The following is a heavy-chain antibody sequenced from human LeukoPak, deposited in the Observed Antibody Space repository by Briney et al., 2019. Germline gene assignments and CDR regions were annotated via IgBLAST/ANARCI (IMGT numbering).Heavy chain of an antibody. Sequence: GGSLRLSCSASVFTFSCYGMSLVPEAPGKGLELVSAISGSGGSTFQPDPVKGRFTIYRDNSKNTLYLEVNSLRAADTTVYYCAKDLFTAYYYDSSGSYDAFDIWGQGTMVTVYS. V-gene: IGHV3-23*01. CDR1: VFTFSCYG. J-gene: IGHJ3*02. CDR3: AKDLFTAYYYDSSGSYDAFDI. CDR2: ISGSGGST. D-gene: IGHD3-22*01.